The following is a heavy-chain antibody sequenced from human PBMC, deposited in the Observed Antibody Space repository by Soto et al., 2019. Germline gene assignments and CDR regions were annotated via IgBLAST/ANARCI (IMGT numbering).Heavy chain of an antibody. V-gene: IGHV1-3*01. J-gene: IGHJ4*02. CDR1: GYTFTSYA. CDR2: INAGNGNT. D-gene: IGHD4-17*01. CDR3: ARDSLATVVTKGPSPWYYFDY. Sequence: GASVKVSCKASGYTFTSYAMHWVRQAPGQRLEWMGWINAGNGNTKYSQKFQGRVTITRDTSASTAYMELSSLRSEDTAVYYCARDSLATVVTKGPSPWYYFDYWGQGTLVTVSS.